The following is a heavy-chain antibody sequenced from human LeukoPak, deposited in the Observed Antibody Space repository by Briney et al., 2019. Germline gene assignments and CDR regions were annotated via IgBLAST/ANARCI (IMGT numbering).Heavy chain of an antibody. D-gene: IGHD2-15*01. V-gene: IGHV3-33*01. J-gene: IGHJ6*02. CDR3: ARREYCSGGNCYTYYYYGMDV. Sequence: GRSLRLSCAASGFTFSSYGMHWVRQAPGKGLEWVAVIWYDGSNKYYADSVKGRFTISRDNSKNTLYLQMNSLRAEDTAVYYCARREYCSGGNCYTYYYYGMDVWGQGTTVTVS. CDR2: IWYDGSNK. CDR1: GFTFSSYG.